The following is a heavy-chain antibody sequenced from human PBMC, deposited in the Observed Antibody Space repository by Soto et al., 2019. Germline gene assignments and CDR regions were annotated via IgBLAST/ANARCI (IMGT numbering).Heavy chain of an antibody. D-gene: IGHD5-12*01. Sequence: GGSLRLSCAASGFTFSDYYMSWIRQAPGKGLEWVSYISSSGSTIYYADSVKGRFTISRDNAKNSRYLQMNSLRAEDTAVYYCARINRGYSGYDYPDYWGQGTLVTVSS. CDR3: ARINRGYSGYDYPDY. CDR1: GFTFSDYY. J-gene: IGHJ4*02. CDR2: ISSSGSTI. V-gene: IGHV3-11*01.